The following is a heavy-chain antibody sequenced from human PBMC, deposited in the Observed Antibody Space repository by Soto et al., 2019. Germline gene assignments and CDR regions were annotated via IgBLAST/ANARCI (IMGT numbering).Heavy chain of an antibody. D-gene: IGHD6-6*01. V-gene: IGHV4-4*02. J-gene: IGHJ6*02. Sequence: PSETLSLTCAVSGGSISSSNWFSWVREPPWKVLEWIGEIYHSGSTNYNPSLKSRVTISVDKSKNQFSLKLSSVTAADTAVYYCASRLPDSSSFYYYYGMDVWGQGTTVTVSS. CDR2: IYHSGST. CDR3: ASRLPDSSSFYYYYGMDV. CDR1: GGSISSSNW.